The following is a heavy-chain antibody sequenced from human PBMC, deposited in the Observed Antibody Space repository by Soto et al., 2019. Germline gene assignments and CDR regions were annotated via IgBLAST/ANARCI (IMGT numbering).Heavy chain of an antibody. D-gene: IGHD1-26*01. V-gene: IGHV3-15*01. J-gene: IGHJ4*02. CDR3: TTAAGGMWGADY. CDR2: VKSKSDGATT. CDR1: GFTFSNVW. Sequence: EVRLVESGGGLVKPGGSLRLSCAASGFTFSNVWMSWVRQAPGKGLEWVGRVKSKSDGATTDYAAPVKGRFTVSRDDSQNILSLQMDSLKIEDTAVYFCTTAAGGMWGADYWGQGTPVTVSS.